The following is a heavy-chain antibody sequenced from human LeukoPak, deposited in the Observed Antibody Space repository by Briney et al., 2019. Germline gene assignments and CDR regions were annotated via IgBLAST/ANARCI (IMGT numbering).Heavy chain of an antibody. V-gene: IGHV3-30*02. Sequence: GGSLRLSCAASGFNFSNYDMHWVRQAPGKGLEWVAFIRNDRSNKYYADSVKGRFTISRDNSKNTLYLQMNSLRAEDTAVYYCAKVDTSWGQGTLVTVSS. J-gene: IGHJ5*02. CDR3: AKVDTS. CDR1: GFNFSNYD. D-gene: IGHD3-9*01. CDR2: IRNDRSNK.